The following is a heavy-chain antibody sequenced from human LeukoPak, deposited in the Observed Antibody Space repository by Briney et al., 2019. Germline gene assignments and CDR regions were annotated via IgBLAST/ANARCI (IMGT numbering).Heavy chain of an antibody. CDR1: GGSFSGYY. CDR2: INHSGST. J-gene: IGHJ4*02. D-gene: IGHD3-16*02. CDR3: ARGRYYDYVWGSYRYTYPFDY. V-gene: IGHV4-34*01. Sequence: PSETLSLTCAVYGGSFSGYYWSWIRQPPGKGLEWIGEINHSGSTNYNPSLKSRVTISVDTSKNQFSLKLSSVTAADTAVYYCARGRYYDYVWGSYRYTYPFDYWGQGTLVTVSS.